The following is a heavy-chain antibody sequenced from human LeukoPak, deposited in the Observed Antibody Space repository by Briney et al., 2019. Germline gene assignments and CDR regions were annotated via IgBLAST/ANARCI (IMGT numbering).Heavy chain of an antibody. CDR1: GFTFSLSS. CDR2: ITGTGSYI. V-gene: IGHV3-21*01. CDR3: ARGQNCGDSRYYFDY. Sequence: PGGSLRLSCAASGFTFSLSSMIWVRQAPGKGLEWVSSITGTGSYIYYADSVKGRFTISRDNAKNSLSLQMNSLRAEDTAVYYCARGQNCGDSRYYFDYWGQGTLVTVSS. J-gene: IGHJ4*02. D-gene: IGHD4-17*01.